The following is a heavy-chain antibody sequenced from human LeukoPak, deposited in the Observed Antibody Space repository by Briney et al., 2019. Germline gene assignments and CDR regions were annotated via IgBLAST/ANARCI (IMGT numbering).Heavy chain of an antibody. V-gene: IGHV3-30*02. CDR3: AKGCVSRYSGTDFDY. D-gene: IGHD1-26*01. J-gene: IGHJ4*02. CDR1: GFTFSSYA. CDR2: IRYDGSNK. Sequence: GGSLRLSCAASGFTFSSYAMHWVRQAPGKGLEWVAFIRYDGSNKYYADSVKGRFTISRDNSKNTLYLQMNSLRAGDTAVYYCAKGCVSRYSGTDFDYWGQGTLVTVSS.